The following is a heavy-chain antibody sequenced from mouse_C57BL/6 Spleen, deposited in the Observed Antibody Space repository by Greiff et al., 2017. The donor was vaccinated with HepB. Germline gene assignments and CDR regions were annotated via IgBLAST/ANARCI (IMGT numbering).Heavy chain of an antibody. CDR3: ASYGTTWFAY. V-gene: IGHV1-82*01. Sequence: VKLMESGPELVKPGASVKISCKASGYAFSSSWMNWVKQRPGKGLEWIGRIYPGDGDTNYNGKFKGKATLTADKSSSTAYMQLSSLTSEDSAVYFCASYGTTWFAYWGQGTLVTVSA. D-gene: IGHD2-1*01. CDR2: IYPGDGDT. CDR1: GYAFSSSW. J-gene: IGHJ3*01.